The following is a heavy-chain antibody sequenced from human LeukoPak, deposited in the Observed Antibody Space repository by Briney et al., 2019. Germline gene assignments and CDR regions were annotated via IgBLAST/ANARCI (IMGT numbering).Heavy chain of an antibody. CDR1: GYTFTSYG. CDR2: ISAYNGNT. CDR3: ARDEDSIAVAGLPFDY. Sequence: ASVKVSCKASGYTFTSYGISWVRQAPGQGLEWMGWISAYNGNTNYAQKLQGRVTMTTDTSTSTAYMQLRSLRSDDTAVYYCARDEDSIAVAGLPFDYWGQGTLVTVSS. V-gene: IGHV1-18*01. J-gene: IGHJ4*02. D-gene: IGHD6-19*01.